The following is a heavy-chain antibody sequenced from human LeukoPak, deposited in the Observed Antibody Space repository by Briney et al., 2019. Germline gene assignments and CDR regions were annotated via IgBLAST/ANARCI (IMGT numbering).Heavy chain of an antibody. CDR1: GGSISSSSYY. Sequence: SETLSLTCTVSGGSISSSSYYWGWIRQPPGKGLEWIGGIYYSGSTYYNPSLKSRVTMSVDTSKNQFSLKLSSVTAADTAIYYCARTQREYYYDSSGAIDAFDIWGQGTMVTVSS. J-gene: IGHJ3*02. CDR3: ARTQREYYYDSSGAIDAFDI. CDR2: IYYSGST. V-gene: IGHV4-39*07. D-gene: IGHD3-22*01.